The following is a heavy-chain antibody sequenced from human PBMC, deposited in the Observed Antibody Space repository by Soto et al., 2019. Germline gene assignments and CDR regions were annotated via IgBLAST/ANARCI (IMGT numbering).Heavy chain of an antibody. V-gene: IGHV3-64D*06. D-gene: IGHD6-13*01. Sequence: PGGSLRLSCSASGFTFSSYAMHWVRQAPGKGLEYVSAISSNGGSTYYADSVKGRLTISRDNSKNTLYLQMSRLRAEDTAVYYCVKDPSISWYYFDYWGQGTLVTVSS. CDR3: VKDPSISWYYFDY. J-gene: IGHJ4*02. CDR2: ISSNGGST. CDR1: GFTFSSYA.